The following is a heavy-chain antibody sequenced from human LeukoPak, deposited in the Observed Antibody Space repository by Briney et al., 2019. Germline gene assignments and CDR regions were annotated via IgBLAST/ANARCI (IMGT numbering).Heavy chain of an antibody. CDR1: GYTFTGYY. CDR2: INPNSGVT. CDR3: ARKYSGYELTY. Sequence: ASVKVSCKASGYTFTGYYMHWVRQAPGQGLEWMGWINPNSGVTNYAQKFQGRVTLTRDTSISTAYMEPGRLTSDDTAVYYCARKYSGYELTYWGQGTLVTVSS. V-gene: IGHV1-2*02. J-gene: IGHJ4*02. D-gene: IGHD5-12*01.